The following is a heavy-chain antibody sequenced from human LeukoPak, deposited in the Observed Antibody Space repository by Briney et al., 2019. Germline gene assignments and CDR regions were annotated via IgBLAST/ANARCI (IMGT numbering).Heavy chain of an antibody. CDR3: ARALSPYFDY. J-gene: IGHJ4*02. CDR2: INHSGST. Sequence: SETLSLTCAVYGGSFSGYYWSWIRQPPGKGLEWIGEINHSGSTNYNPSLKSRATISVDTSKNQFSLKLSSVTAADTAVYYCARALSPYFDYWGQGTLVTVSS. D-gene: IGHD4/OR15-4a*01. V-gene: IGHV4-34*01. CDR1: GGSFSGYY.